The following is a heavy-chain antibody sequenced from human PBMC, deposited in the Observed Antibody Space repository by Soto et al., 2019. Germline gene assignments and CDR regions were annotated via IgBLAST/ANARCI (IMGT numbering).Heavy chain of an antibody. CDR2: ISWNSGSI. CDR3: ADAGPPGYSSGWYWSGMDV. D-gene: IGHD6-19*01. J-gene: IGHJ6*02. V-gene: IGHV3-9*01. Sequence: GGSLRLSCAASGFTFDDYAMHRVRQAPGKGLEWVSGISWNSGSIGYADSVKGRFTISRDNAKNSLYLQMNSLRAEDTALYYCADAGPPGYSSGWYWSGMDVWGQGTTVTVSS. CDR1: GFTFDDYA.